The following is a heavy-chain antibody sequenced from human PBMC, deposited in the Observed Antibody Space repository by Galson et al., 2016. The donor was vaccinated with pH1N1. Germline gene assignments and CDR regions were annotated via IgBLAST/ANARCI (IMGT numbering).Heavy chain of an antibody. Sequence: SVKVSCKASGGPLSSYATGWVRQAPGQGPEWMGGIMPIFGTTKYEQKFQGRVTITADEMSGSAYMELSGLTSMDTAVYYCVRSTGHNKVNGPFDVWGQGTLVIVSS. CDR3: VRSTGHNKVNGPFDV. V-gene: IGHV1-69*13. J-gene: IGHJ3*01. D-gene: IGHD2-2*01. CDR1: GGPLSSYA. CDR2: IMPIFGTT.